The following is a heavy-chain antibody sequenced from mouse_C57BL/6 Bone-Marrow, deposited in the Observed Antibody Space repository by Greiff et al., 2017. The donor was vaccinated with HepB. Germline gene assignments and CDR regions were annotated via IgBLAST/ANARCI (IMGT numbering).Heavy chain of an antibody. D-gene: IGHD2-4*01. Sequence: VKVVESGPGLVAPSQSLSITCTVSGFSLTSYAISWVRQPPGKGLEWLGVIWTGGGTNYNSALKSRLSISKDNSKSQVFLKMNSLQTDDTARYYCARNEGGIYYDYGEFAYWGQGTLVTVSA. V-gene: IGHV2-9-1*01. CDR2: IWTGGGT. J-gene: IGHJ3*01. CDR3: ARNEGGIYYDYGEFAY. CDR1: GFSLTSYA.